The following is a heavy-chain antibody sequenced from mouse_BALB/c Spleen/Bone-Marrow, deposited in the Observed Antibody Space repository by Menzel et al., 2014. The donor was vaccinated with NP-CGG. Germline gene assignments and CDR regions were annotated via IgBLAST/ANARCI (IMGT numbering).Heavy chain of an antibody. J-gene: IGHJ4*01. D-gene: IGHD2-1*01. V-gene: IGHV14-3*02. Sequence: VQLQQPGAELVKPGASVKLSCTASGFNIKDTYMHWVKQRPEQGLEWIGRIDPANGNTKYDPKFQGKATITAYTSSNTAFLQLSSLTSEATAVYYCAFIYYGYAMDYWGQGTSVTVSS. CDR3: AFIYYGYAMDY. CDR2: IDPANGNT. CDR1: GFNIKDTY.